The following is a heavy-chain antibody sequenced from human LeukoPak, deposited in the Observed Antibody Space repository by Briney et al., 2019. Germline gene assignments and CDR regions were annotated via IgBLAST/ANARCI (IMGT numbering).Heavy chain of an antibody. J-gene: IGHJ1*01. CDR2: IYYSGTT. V-gene: IGHV4-39*01. CDR1: GGSISSSGFY. Sequence: SETLSLTCTVSGGSISSSGFYWGWIRQPPGMGLEWTGSIYYSGTTYYNPSLKSRVTISVDTSKNQFSLKLSSVTAADTAVYYCARQWDSSGYHEYFQHWGQGTLVTVSS. CDR3: ARQWDSSGYHEYFQH. D-gene: IGHD3-22*01.